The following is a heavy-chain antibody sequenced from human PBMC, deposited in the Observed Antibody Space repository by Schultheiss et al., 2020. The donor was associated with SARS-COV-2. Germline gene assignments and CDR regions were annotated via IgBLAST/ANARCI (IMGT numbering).Heavy chain of an antibody. J-gene: IGHJ6*03. Sequence: SETLSLTCAVYGGSFSGYYWSWIRQPPGKGLEWIGYIYYSGSTNYNPSLKSRVTISVDTSKNQFSLKLSSVTAADTAVYYCARVREYSSRRYYYYYMDVWGKGTTVTVSS. CDR3: ARVREYSSRRYYYYYMDV. D-gene: IGHD5-12*01. CDR2: IYYSGST. CDR1: GGSFSGYY. V-gene: IGHV4-34*01.